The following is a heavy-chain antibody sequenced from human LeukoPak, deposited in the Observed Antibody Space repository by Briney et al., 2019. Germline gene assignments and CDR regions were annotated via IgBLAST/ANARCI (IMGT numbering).Heavy chain of an antibody. V-gene: IGHV7-4-1*02. CDR3: ARDQRRVRGVPNAFDI. CDR2: INTNTGNP. J-gene: IGHJ3*02. CDR1: GYTFTSHS. D-gene: IGHD3-10*01. Sequence: GASVKVSCKASGYTFTSHSINWVRQAPGQGLEWMGWINTNTGNPTYAQGFTGRFVFSLDTSVSTAYLQISSLKAEDTAVYYCARDQRRVRGVPNAFDIWGQGTMVTVSS.